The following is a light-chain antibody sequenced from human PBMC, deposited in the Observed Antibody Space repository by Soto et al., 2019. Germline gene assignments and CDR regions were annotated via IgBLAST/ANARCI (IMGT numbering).Light chain of an antibody. CDR1: SSDVGGYNY. J-gene: IGLJ1*01. Sequence: QSALTQPPSASGSPGQSVALSFTGTSSDVGGYNYGSWYQQQPGKAPKLMIYEVNKRPSGVPDRFSGSKSGNTDSLTVSGLQAEDEADYYCSSYAGSSNVFGTGTKVTVL. CDR2: EVN. CDR3: SSYAGSSNV. V-gene: IGLV2-8*01.